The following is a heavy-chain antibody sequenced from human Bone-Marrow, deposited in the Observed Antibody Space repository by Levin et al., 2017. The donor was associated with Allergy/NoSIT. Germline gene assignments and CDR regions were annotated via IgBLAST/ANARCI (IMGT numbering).Heavy chain of an antibody. Sequence: SLKISCAVSGFTFDDYAMHWVRQAPGKGLEWVSGISWNSAYIAYADSVKGRFTISRDNAKNSLFLQMNTLRPEDTALYYCAKDKSAVVVAAMFDYWGQGALVTVSS. CDR2: ISWNSAYI. CDR3: AKDKSAVVVAAMFDY. V-gene: IGHV3-9*01. CDR1: GFTFDDYA. D-gene: IGHD2-15*01. J-gene: IGHJ4*02.